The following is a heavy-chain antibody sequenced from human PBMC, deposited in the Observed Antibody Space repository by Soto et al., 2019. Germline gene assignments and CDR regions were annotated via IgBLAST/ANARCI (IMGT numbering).Heavy chain of an antibody. V-gene: IGHV4-39*01. Sequence: QLQLQESGPGLVKPSETLSLTCTVSGGSISSSSYYWGWIRQPPGKGLEWIGSIYYSGSTYYNPSLKSRVTISVDTSKNQFSLKLSSVTAADTAVYFWARHMDYGTHFDYWGQGTLVTVSS. D-gene: IGHD4-17*01. CDR3: ARHMDYGTHFDY. CDR1: GGSISSSSYY. CDR2: IYYSGST. J-gene: IGHJ4*02.